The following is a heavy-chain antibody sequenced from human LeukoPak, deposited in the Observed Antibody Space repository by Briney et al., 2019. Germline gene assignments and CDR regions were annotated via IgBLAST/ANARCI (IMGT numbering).Heavy chain of an antibody. Sequence: SETLSLTCTVSGVSISSGGYYWSWIRQHPGKGLEWIGYIYYSGSTYYNPSLKSRVTVSVDTSKNQFSLKLSSVTAADTAVYYCARVDIGYCSGGSSPDYWGQGTLVTVSS. CDR2: IYYSGST. CDR3: ARVDIGYCSGGSSPDY. D-gene: IGHD2-15*01. V-gene: IGHV4-31*03. CDR1: GVSISSGGYY. J-gene: IGHJ4*02.